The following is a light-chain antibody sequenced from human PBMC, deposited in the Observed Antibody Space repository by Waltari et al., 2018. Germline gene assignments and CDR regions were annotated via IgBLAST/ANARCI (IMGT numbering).Light chain of an antibody. V-gene: IGLV2-8*01. CDR1: SSDVGYYNY. CDR3: SSFVGNNNLV. J-gene: IGLJ3*02. Sequence: QSALTQPPSASGSPGQSVTISCTGLSSDVGYYNYVSWYQQHPGKAPNLIMYEVTLLPSGVPDRFSGSKSGNTASLTVSGLQADDEADYYCSSFVGNNNLVFGGGTKVTVL. CDR2: EVT.